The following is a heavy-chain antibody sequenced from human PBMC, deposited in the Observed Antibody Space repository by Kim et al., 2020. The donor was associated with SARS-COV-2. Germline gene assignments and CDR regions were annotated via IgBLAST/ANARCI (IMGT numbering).Heavy chain of an antibody. CDR2: INPNSGGT. D-gene: IGHD6-13*01. Sequence: ASVKVSCKASGYTFTGYYMHWVRQAPGQGLEWMGRINPNSGGTNYAQKFQGRVTMTRDTSISTAYMELSRLRSDDTAVYYCARDGSEWGIAALDVWGQGTTVTVSS. CDR1: GYTFTGYY. V-gene: IGHV1-2*06. J-gene: IGHJ6*02. CDR3: ARDGSEWGIAALDV.